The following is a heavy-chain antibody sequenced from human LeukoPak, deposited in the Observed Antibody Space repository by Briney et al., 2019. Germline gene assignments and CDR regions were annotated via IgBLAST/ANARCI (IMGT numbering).Heavy chain of an antibody. J-gene: IGHJ4*02. CDR3: VRVAVVRGLMYFDY. Sequence: PSETLSLTCTVSGGSVSSGSYYWSWIRQPPGKGLEWIAYIYYSGSTNYNPSLKSRVTISVDTSKNQFSLKLSSVTAADTAVYYCVRVAVVRGLMYFDYWGQGTLVTVSS. D-gene: IGHD3-10*01. CDR1: GGSVSSGSYY. V-gene: IGHV4-61*01. CDR2: IYYSGST.